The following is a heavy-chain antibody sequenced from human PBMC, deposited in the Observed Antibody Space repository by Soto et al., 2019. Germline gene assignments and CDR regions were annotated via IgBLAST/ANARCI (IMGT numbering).Heavy chain of an antibody. CDR1: GYTFTGYY. V-gene: IGHV1-2*04. J-gene: IGHJ3*02. Sequence: QVQLVQSGAEVKKPGASVKVSCKASGYTFTGYYMHWVRQAPGQGLEWMGWINPNSGGTNYAQKFQGWVTMTRDTSISTAYMELSRLRSDDTAVYYCARLWSGYLGKDAFDIWGQGTMVTVSS. CDR3: ARLWSGYLGKDAFDI. D-gene: IGHD3-3*01. CDR2: INPNSGGT.